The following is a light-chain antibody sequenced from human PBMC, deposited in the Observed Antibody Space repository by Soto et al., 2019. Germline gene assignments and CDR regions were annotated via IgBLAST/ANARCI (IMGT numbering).Light chain of an antibody. J-gene: IGLJ6*01. CDR1: SSDVGGYRC. CDR2: EFI. CDR3: RSYRSGDIPDG. Sequence: QSALTQPASVSGSPGQSITISCTGTSSDVGGYRCVSWFQQHPGKAPRVIIYEFINRPTGVFNRFSCFKSGKTASLTISGLQAESEADYYGRSYRSGDIPDGFGTG. V-gene: IGLV2-14*01.